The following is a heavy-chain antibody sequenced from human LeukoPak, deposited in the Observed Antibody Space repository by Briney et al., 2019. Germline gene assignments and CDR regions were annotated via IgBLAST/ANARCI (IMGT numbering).Heavy chain of an antibody. Sequence: PGGSLTLSCAASGFTFDDYTMHWVRQAPGKGLEWISLISWDGGSTYYADSVKGRFTISRDNSKNSLYLQMNSLRTEDTALYYCAKEVHKGVIRLPWFDPWGQGTLVTVSS. CDR2: ISWDGGST. CDR1: GFTFDDYT. CDR3: AKEVHKGVIRLPWFDP. J-gene: IGHJ5*02. D-gene: IGHD3-10*01. V-gene: IGHV3-43*01.